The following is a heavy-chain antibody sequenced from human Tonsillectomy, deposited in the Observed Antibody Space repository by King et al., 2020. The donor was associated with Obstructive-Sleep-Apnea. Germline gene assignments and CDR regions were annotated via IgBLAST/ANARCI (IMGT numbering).Heavy chain of an antibody. CDR1: GGSISSFY. CDR3: ARAWADIVVAYGMDV. CDR2: IHYNGIT. D-gene: IGHD2-15*01. J-gene: IGHJ6*02. V-gene: IGHV4-59*01. Sequence: VQLQESGPGLVKPSETLSLTCTVSGGSISSFYWSWIRQPPGKGLEWIGYIHYNGITNYNPSLKSRVTISVDTSKNQFSLKLNSVTAADTAVYYCARAWADIVVAYGMDVWGQGTTVTVSS.